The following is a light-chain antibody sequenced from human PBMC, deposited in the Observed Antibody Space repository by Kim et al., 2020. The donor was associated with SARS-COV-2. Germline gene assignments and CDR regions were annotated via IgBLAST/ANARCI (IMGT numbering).Light chain of an antibody. CDR1: QSVTSSY. Sequence: EFVLTQSPVTLSLSPGERATLSCRASQSVTSSYLAWYQHKPGQAPRLLIYGASTRATGIPDRFSGSGSGTDFTLTISRLEPEDFAVYYCQEFGSSPLLTFGGGTKVEI. CDR3: QEFGSSPLLT. V-gene: IGKV3-20*01. J-gene: IGKJ4*01. CDR2: GAS.